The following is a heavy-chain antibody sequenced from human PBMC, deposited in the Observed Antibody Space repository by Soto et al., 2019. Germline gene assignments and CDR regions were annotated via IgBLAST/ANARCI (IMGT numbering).Heavy chain of an antibody. CDR3: ARDCTDGSCFCIY. D-gene: IGHD2-15*01. V-gene: IGHV1-18*01. Sequence: QVQLVQSAAEVKKPGASVKVSCKASGYTLTNYAISWVRQAPGQGPEWMGWINTYNGNSNYAQKFQGRVTMTTDTSTNTAYMELRSLTSDDTAVYYCARDCTDGSCFCIYWGQGTLVTVSS. J-gene: IGHJ4*02. CDR1: GYTLTNYA. CDR2: INTYNGNS.